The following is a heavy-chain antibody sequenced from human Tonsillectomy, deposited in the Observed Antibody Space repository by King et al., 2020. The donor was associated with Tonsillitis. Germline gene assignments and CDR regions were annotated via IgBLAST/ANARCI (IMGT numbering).Heavy chain of an antibody. V-gene: IGHV6-1*01. CDR1: GDSVASDSAS. CDR2: TYYRSKWYC. Sequence: VQLQQSGPGLVKPSQTLSLTCAISGDSVASDSASWDWIRQCPSRGLEWLGRTYYRSKWYCDYAVSVKGRITINPDTSKNHFSLRLNYVTPEETAVYYCATIYSNISSVFHNWGQGTLVTVSS. CDR3: ATIYSNISSVFHN. J-gene: IGHJ4*02. D-gene: IGHD4-11*01.